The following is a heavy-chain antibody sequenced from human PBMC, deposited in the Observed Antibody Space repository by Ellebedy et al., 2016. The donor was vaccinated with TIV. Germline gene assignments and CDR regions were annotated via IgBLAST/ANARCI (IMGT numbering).Heavy chain of an antibody. CDR3: AKGYYYGYDF. V-gene: IGHV1-3*01. CDR1: GYTFTTYA. J-gene: IGHJ4*02. D-gene: IGHD5-18*01. CDR2: INAANGYT. Sequence: ASVQVSCKASGYTFTTYAIHWVRQAPGRRLEWMGWINAANGYTKYSQKFQGRVIITRDTSASTAFMELSSLRSEDTAMYYCAKGYYYGYDFWGQGTLVTVSS.